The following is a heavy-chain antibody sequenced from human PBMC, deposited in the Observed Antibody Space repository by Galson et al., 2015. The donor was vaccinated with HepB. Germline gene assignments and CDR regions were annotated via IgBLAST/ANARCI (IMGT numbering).Heavy chain of an antibody. J-gene: IGHJ5*02. Sequence: SVKVSCKASGYTFTSYAMNWVRQAPGQGLEWMGWINTNTGNPTYAQGFTGRFVFTLDTSVSTAYLKISSLKAEDTAVYYCARDPDCSSTSCYGWFDPWGQRTLVTVSS. D-gene: IGHD2-2*01. CDR2: INTNTGNP. V-gene: IGHV7-4-1*02. CDR3: ARDPDCSSTSCYGWFDP. CDR1: GYTFTSYA.